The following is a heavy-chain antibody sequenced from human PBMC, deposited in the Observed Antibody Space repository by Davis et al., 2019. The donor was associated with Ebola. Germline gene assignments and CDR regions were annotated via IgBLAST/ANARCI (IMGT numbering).Heavy chain of an antibody. CDR3: AKEWGSAQTNWYTIDY. CDR1: GFTFSDYG. V-gene: IGHV3-23*01. CDR2: SGSGGLT. Sequence: GESLKISCGVSGFTFSDYGMSWVRPAPGRGLELVAASGSGGLTFYADSVKGRFTISRDNSKNTVHLQMNSLRAGDTAVYYCAKEWGSAQTNWYTIDYWGQGTLVTVSS. D-gene: IGHD1/OR15-1a*01. J-gene: IGHJ4*02.